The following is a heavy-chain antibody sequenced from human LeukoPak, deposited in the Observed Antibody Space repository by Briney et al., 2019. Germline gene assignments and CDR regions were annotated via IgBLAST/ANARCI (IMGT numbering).Heavy chain of an antibody. J-gene: IGHJ4*02. CDR2: IYSGGST. Sequence: PGGSLRLSCPSRGFTLNWLSMSLTRQAPGKGLEWVSVIYSGGSTYYADSVKGRFTISRDNSKNTLYLQMNSLRAEDTAVYYCARSSSRVGVTRVPPTRPGPNDYWGQGTLVTVSS. V-gene: IGHV3-53*01. D-gene: IGHD3-10*02. CDR3: ARSSSRVGVTRVPPTRPGPNDY. CDR1: GFTLNWLS.